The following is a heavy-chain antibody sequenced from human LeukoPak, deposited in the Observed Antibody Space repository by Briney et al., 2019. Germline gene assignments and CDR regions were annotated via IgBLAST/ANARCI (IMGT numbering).Heavy chain of an antibody. CDR3: AKGNSGSDRAFDV. J-gene: IGHJ3*01. CDR1: GFNFLNTG. Sequence: GGSLRLSCAISGFNFLNTGMGWVRQAPGRGLEWVSSISGGGASTYYADSVKGRFTISRDKSKNTLYLQMNNLRVEDTAVYYCAKGNSGSDRAFDVWGQGTMVTVSS. V-gene: IGHV3-23*01. CDR2: ISGGGAST. D-gene: IGHD1-26*01.